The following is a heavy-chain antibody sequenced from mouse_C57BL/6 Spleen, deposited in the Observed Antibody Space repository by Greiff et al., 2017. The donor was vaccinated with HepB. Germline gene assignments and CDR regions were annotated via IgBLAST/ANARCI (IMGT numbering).Heavy chain of an antibody. D-gene: IGHD2-1*01. V-gene: IGHV1-82*01. J-gene: IGHJ1*03. Sequence: VQLQESGPELVKPGASVKISCKASGYAFSSSWMNWVKQRPGKGLEWIGLIYPGDGDTNYNGKFKGKATLTADKSSSTAYMQLSSLTSEDSAVYFCARDLPRYFDVWGTGTTVTVSS. CDR2: IYPGDGDT. CDR1: GYAFSSSW. CDR3: ARDLPRYFDV.